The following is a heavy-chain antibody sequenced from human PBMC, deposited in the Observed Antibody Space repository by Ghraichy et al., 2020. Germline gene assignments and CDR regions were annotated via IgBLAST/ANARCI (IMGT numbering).Heavy chain of an antibody. CDR1: GFTFSSYG. Sequence: GGSLRLSCAASGFTFSSYGMHWVRQAPGKGLEWVAFIRYDGSSKYYADSVKGRFTISRDNSKNTLYLQMNSLRAEDTAVYYCANAPSYDILRDYWGQGTLVTVSS. CDR3: ANAPSYDILRDY. J-gene: IGHJ4*02. D-gene: IGHD3-9*01. V-gene: IGHV3-30*02. CDR2: IRYDGSSK.